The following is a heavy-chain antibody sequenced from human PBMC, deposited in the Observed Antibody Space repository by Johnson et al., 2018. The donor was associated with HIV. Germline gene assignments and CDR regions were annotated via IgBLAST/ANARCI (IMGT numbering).Heavy chain of an antibody. CDR1: GFTVSSNY. V-gene: IGHV3-33*08. CDR3: ARRGITIVADAFDI. Sequence: QVQLVESGGGLIQPGGSLRLSCAASGFTVSSNYMSWVRQAPGKGLEWVAFIWHDGRDVYYADSVKGRFTVSRDNAKKLLYLQMYSLRAEDTAFYYCARRGITIVADAFDIWGQGTMVTVSS. D-gene: IGHD3-10*01. CDR2: IWHDGRDV. J-gene: IGHJ3*02.